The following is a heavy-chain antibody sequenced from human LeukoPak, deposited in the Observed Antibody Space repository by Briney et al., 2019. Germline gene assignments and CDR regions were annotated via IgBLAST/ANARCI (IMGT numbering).Heavy chain of an antibody. V-gene: IGHV3-23*01. J-gene: IGHJ4*02. D-gene: IGHD2-8*02. CDR2: FDGNGPNT. CDR3: AKPRTTGLGWAQFDY. CDR1: EFTFSSYA. Sequence: GGSLRLSCAVSEFTFSSYAMSWVRQAPGKGLEWVSGFDGNGPNTYYADSVKGRWTISRDNSRNTLYLEMNSLRPEDTAIYYCAKPRTTGLGWAQFDYWGQGSLVTVSS.